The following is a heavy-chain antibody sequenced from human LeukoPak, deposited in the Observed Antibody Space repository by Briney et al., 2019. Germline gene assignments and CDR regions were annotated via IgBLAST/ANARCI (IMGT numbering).Heavy chain of an antibody. CDR2: IYYSGST. D-gene: IGHD7-27*01. CDR3: ARVAGEYYYYYMDV. V-gene: IGHV4-31*03. J-gene: IGHJ6*03. CDR1: GGSISSGGYY. Sequence: PSETLSLTCTVSGGSISSGGYYWSWIRQHPGKGLEWIGYIYYSGSTYYNPSLKSRVTISVDTSKNQFSLKLSSVTAADTAVYYCARVAGEYYYYYMDVWSKGTTVTVSS.